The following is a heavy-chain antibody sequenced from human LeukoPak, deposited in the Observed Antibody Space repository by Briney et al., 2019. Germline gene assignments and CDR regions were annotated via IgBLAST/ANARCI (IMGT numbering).Heavy chain of an antibody. Sequence: GGSLRLSCAASGFTFSSYWMSWVRQAPGKGLEWVANIKQDGSEKYYVDSVKGRFTISRDNAKNSLYLQMNSLRAEDTAVYYCAWSGLRYCSSTSCPMPHYYYYYYMDVWGKGTTVTVSS. CDR1: GFTFSSYW. CDR2: IKQDGSEK. CDR3: AWSGLRYCSSTSCPMPHYYYYYYMDV. J-gene: IGHJ6*03. D-gene: IGHD2-2*01. V-gene: IGHV3-7*01.